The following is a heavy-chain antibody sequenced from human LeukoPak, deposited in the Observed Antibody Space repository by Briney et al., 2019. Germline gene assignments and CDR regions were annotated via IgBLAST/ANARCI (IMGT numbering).Heavy chain of an antibody. D-gene: IGHD1-26*01. CDR3: ARGVVGPRSNPRSGSYRGLYYFDY. Sequence: GGSLRLSCAASGFTVSSNYMSWVRQAPGKGLEWVSVIYSGGSTYYADSVKGRFTISRDNSKNTLYLQMNSLRAEDTAVYYCARGVVGPRSNPRSGSYRGLYYFDYWGQGTLVTVSS. V-gene: IGHV3-53*01. CDR1: GFTVSSNY. J-gene: IGHJ4*02. CDR2: IYSGGST.